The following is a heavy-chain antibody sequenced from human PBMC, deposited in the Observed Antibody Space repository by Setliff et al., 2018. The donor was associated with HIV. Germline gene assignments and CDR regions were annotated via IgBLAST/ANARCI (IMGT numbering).Heavy chain of an antibody. D-gene: IGHD1-26*01. J-gene: IGHJ6*02. CDR1: GGSINNHY. CDR2: IYISGTT. Sequence: KTSETLSLTCTVSGGSINNHYWYWIRQPPGKGLEWIGYIYISGTTNYNPSLMNRVTMSLDTSKTQVSLRLTSVTAADTAVYYCARRSIVGVTRGFYYYGLDVWGQGTTVTVS. CDR3: ARRSIVGVTRGFYYYGLDV. V-gene: IGHV4-4*09.